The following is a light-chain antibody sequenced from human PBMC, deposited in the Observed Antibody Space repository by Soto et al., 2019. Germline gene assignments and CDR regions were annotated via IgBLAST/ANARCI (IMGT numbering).Light chain of an antibody. V-gene: IGKV1-39*01. CDR2: AAS. J-gene: IGKJ1*01. CDR1: QSISSY. Sequence: DIQMTQSPSSLSASVGDRVTITCRASQSISSYLIWCQQKPGKAPKLLIYAASSLQSGVPSRFSGSGSGTDFTLTISSLQPEDFATYYCQQSYSTPPTFGQGTKVDIK. CDR3: QQSYSTPPT.